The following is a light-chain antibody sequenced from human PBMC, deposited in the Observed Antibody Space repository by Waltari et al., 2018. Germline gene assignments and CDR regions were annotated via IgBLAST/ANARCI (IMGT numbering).Light chain of an antibody. Sequence: QSVLTQPPSASGTPGQRVTISCSGSSSNIGSNYVYWYQQLPGTAPQLLIYRNNQRPSGVPDRFSGSKSGTSASLAISGLRSEDEADYYCAAWDDSLSVYVVFGGGTKLTVL. J-gene: IGLJ2*01. V-gene: IGLV1-47*01. CDR2: RNN. CDR3: AAWDDSLSVYVV. CDR1: SSNIGSNY.